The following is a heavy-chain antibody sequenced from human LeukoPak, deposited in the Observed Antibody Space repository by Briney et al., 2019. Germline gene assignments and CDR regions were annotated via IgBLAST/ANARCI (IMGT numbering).Heavy chain of an antibody. J-gene: IGHJ6*03. CDR1: GYTFTGYY. CDR3: ARGVVAATFYYYMDV. V-gene: IGHV1-2*02. CDR2: INPSSGGT. Sequence: ASVKVSCKPSGYTFTGYYMHWVRQAPGQGLEWMGWINPSSGGTNYPQKFRGRVTMTRDTSLSTAYMELSGLRSDDTAVYYCARGVVAATFYYYMDVWDKGTTVTVSS. D-gene: IGHD2-15*01.